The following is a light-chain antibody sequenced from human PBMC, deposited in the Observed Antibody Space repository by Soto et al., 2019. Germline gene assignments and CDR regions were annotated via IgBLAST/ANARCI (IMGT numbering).Light chain of an antibody. Sequence: EIVVTQSPGTLSLSPGERATLSCRASQSVSSAYLAWYQQKLGQAPRLLIYGSSNRATGIPDRFSGSGSGTDFTLTISRLEPEDVAVYYCQQYGSSRWTFDQGTKVEIK. V-gene: IGKV3-20*01. J-gene: IGKJ1*01. CDR3: QQYGSSRWT. CDR2: GSS. CDR1: QSVSSAY.